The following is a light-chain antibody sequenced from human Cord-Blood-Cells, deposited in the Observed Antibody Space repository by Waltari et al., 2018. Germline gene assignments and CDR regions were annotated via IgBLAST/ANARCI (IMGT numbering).Light chain of an antibody. V-gene: IGLV2-14*01. CDR3: SSYTSSSTLDVV. CDR2: DVS. J-gene: IGLJ2*01. Sequence: QSALTHPASVSGSPGQSITISCPGTRRDVGRYNYVPWYQQHPGKAPKLMIYDVSNRPSGVSNRFSGSKSGNTASLTISGLQAEDEADYYCSSYTSSSTLDVVFGGGTKLTVL. CDR1: RRDVGRYNY.